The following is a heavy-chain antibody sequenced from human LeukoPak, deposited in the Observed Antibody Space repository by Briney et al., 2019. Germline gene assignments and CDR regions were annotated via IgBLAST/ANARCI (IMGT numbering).Heavy chain of an antibody. J-gene: IGHJ4*02. CDR1: GFTFSSFW. D-gene: IGHD6-19*01. Sequence: GGSLRLSCAAAGFTFSSFWMRWVRQAPGKRRVWVSRINSDVSRTSYAGSVKGRFTISRDNAKNTLYLQMNSLRAEDTAVYYCAIAVAGTQADYWGQGTLVTVSS. V-gene: IGHV3-74*01. CDR3: AIAVAGTQADY. CDR2: INSDVSRT.